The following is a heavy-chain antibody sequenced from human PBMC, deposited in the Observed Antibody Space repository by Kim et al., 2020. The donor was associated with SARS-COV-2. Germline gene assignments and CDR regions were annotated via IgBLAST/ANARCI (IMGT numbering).Heavy chain of an antibody. CDR2: TYQKSRWYI. CDR1: GDRVSTNSAT. Sequence: SQTLSLTCVISGDRVSTNSATWNWIRQSPSRGLEWLGRTYQKSRWYIDYALSVKSRITINSDTSKNQFSLQLNSVTPEDTAVYYCARARGAVSGAVEYYYMDVWGKGTTVTVSS. CDR3: ARARGAVSGAVEYYYMDV. D-gene: IGHD6-19*01. V-gene: IGHV6-1*01. J-gene: IGHJ6*03.